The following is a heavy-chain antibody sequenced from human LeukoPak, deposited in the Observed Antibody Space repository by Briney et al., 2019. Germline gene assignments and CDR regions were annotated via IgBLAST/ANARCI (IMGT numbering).Heavy chain of an antibody. CDR3: VKAQLGGTLDY. Sequence: GGSLRLSCSASGFTFSNYAMHWGRQAPGKGLEYASATNGNGDSTYYADSVKGRFTISRDNSKNTLYLQMSSLRAEDTAVYYCVKAQLGGTLDYWGQGTLVTVSS. D-gene: IGHD1-1*01. J-gene: IGHJ4*02. CDR1: GFTFSNYA. CDR2: TNGNGDST. V-gene: IGHV3-64D*09.